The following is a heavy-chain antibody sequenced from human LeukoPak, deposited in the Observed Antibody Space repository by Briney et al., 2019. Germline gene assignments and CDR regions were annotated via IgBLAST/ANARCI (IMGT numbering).Heavy chain of an antibody. D-gene: IGHD6-13*01. V-gene: IGHV3-15*01. Sequence: PGESLRLSCAASGFTFSDAWMSWVRQAPGKGLEWVGRIKSKTGGGAADYAAPVKGRFTVSRDDSKTTLYLQMNSLKTEDTAVYYCTIDGGPTRSSTWYGYFDSWGQGTLVTVSS. CDR3: TIDGGPTRSSTWYGYFDS. CDR2: IKSKTGGGAA. J-gene: IGHJ4*02. CDR1: GFTFSDAW.